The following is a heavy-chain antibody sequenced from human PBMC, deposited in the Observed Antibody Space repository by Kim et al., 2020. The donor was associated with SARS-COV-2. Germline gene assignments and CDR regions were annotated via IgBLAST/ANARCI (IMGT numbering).Heavy chain of an antibody. V-gene: IGHV1-46*01. D-gene: IGHD2-15*01. J-gene: IGHJ3*02. CDR2: INPSGGST. CDR1: GYTFTSYY. CDR3: ARDPNDIVVVVAASFAFDI. Sequence: ASVKVSCKASGYTFTSYYMHWVRQAPGQGLEWMGIINPSGGSTSYAQKFQGRVTMTRDTSTSTVYMELSSLRSEDTAVYYCARDPNDIVVVVAASFAFDIWGQGTIVTVSS.